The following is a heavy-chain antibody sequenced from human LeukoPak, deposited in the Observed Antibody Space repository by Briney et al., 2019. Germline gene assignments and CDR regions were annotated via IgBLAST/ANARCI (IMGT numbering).Heavy chain of an antibody. CDR1: GFTFSNYW. D-gene: IGHD5/OR15-5a*01. J-gene: IGHJ6*03. Sequence: GGSLRLSCAASGFTFSNYWMHWVRQAPGKGLVWVSRLNADGNSITYADSVRGRFTISRDNAKNSLYLQMNSLRAEDTALYYCARVYELREEDYYYYYMDVWGKGTTVTVSS. CDR2: LNADGNSI. V-gene: IGHV3-74*01. CDR3: ARVYELREEDYYYYYMDV.